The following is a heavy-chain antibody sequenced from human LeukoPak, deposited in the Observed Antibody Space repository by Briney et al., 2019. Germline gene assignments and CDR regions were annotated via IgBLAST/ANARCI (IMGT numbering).Heavy chain of an antibody. D-gene: IGHD2-2*01. CDR2: ISAYNGNT. CDR1: GYTFTSYG. Sequence: GASVKVSCKASGYTFTSYGISWVRQAPGQGLEWMGWISAYNGNTNYAQKLQGRVTMTTDTSTSTAHMELRSLRSDDTAVYYCARGQIVVVPAAIDYYYYMDVWGKGTTVTVSS. CDR3: ARGQIVVVPAAIDYYYYMDV. V-gene: IGHV1-18*01. J-gene: IGHJ6*03.